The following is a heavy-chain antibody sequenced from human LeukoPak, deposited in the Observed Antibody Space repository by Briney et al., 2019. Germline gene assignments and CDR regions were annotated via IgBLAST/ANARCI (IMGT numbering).Heavy chain of an antibody. CDR2: INKRGSET. J-gene: IGHJ1*01. V-gene: IGHV3-7*01. CDR3: ARELVVGPAEYFQH. D-gene: IGHD2-8*02. Sequence: PGGSLRLSCAGSGFTFSDSCMAWVRQVPGKGLEWVANINKRGSETYYVDSVRGRFTISRGNDKNSLFLQMNSLRVDDTALYYCARELVVGPAEYFQHWGHGTLVTVSS. CDR1: GFTFSDSC.